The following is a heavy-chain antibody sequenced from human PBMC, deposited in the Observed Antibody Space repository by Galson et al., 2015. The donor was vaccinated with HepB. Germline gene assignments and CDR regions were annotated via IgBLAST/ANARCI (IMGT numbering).Heavy chain of an antibody. V-gene: IGHV4-61*02. D-gene: IGHD3-22*01. CDR2: IYTSGST. Sequence: TLSLTCTVSGGSISSGSYYWSWIRQPAGKGLEWIGRIYTSGSTNYNPSLKSRVTMSVDTSKNQFSLKLSSVTAADTAVYYCARVYYDSSGYYYYYYMDVWGKGTTVTVSS. CDR1: GGSISSGSYY. J-gene: IGHJ6*03. CDR3: ARVYYDSSGYYYYYYMDV.